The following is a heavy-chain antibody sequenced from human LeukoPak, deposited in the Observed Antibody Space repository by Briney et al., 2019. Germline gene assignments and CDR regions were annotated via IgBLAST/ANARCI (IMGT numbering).Heavy chain of an antibody. Sequence: AGGSLRLSCAASGFTFGRYWMSWVRQAPGKGLEWVANIKQDGSEKYYVDSVKGRFTISRDNAKNSLYLQMNSLRAEDTAVYYCARDRVSYYYADGGMDVWGQGTTVTVSS. CDR3: ARDRVSYYYADGGMDV. D-gene: IGHD3-10*01. V-gene: IGHV3-7*01. CDR2: IKQDGSEK. J-gene: IGHJ6*02. CDR1: GFTFGRYW.